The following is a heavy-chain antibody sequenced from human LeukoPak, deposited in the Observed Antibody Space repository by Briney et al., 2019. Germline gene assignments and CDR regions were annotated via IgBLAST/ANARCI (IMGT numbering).Heavy chain of an antibody. J-gene: IGHJ3*02. V-gene: IGHV2-5*02. D-gene: IGHD3-16*01. CDR3: AHSGYDYVWGTVGAFDI. Sequence: SGPTLVNPTQTLTLTCTFSGFSLSTSGVGVGWIRQPPGKALEWLALIYWDDDKRYSPSLKSRLTITKDTSKNQVVLTMTNMDPVDTATYYCAHSGYDYVWGTVGAFDIWGQGTMVTVSS. CDR1: GFSLSTSGVG. CDR2: IYWDDDK.